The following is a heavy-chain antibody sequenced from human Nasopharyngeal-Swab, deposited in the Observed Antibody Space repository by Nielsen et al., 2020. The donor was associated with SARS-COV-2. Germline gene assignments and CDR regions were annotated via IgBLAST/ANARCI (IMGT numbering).Heavy chain of an antibody. CDR2: ISGSGGST. CDR3: ARWGIAAAGTTWGFVY. D-gene: IGHD6-13*01. V-gene: IGHV3-23*01. Sequence: GGSLRLSCAASGFTFSSYAMSWVRQAPGKGLEWVSAISGSGGSTYYADSVKGRFTISRDNAKNSLYLQMNSLRAEDTAVYYCARWGIAAAGTTWGFVYWGQGTLVTVSS. CDR1: GFTFSSYA. J-gene: IGHJ4*02.